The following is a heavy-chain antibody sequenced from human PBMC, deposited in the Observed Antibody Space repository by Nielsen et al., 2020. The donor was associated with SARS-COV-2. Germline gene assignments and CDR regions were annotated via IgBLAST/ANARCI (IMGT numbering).Heavy chain of an antibody. Sequence: SETLSLTCTVSGGSVSSGSYYWSWIRQPPGKGLEWIGYIYYSGSTNYNPSLKSRVTISVDTSKNQFSLKLSSVTAADTAVYYCARGYGDYETNWFDPWGQGTLVTVSS. D-gene: IGHD4-17*01. V-gene: IGHV4-61*01. J-gene: IGHJ5*02. CDR2: IYYSGST. CDR3: ARGYGDYETNWFDP. CDR1: GGSVSSGSYY.